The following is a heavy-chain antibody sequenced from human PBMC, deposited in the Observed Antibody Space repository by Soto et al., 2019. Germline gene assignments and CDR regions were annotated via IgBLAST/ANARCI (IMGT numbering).Heavy chain of an antibody. CDR3: AKGRRTSGWLLDY. D-gene: IGHD6-19*01. CDR2: IGGSGIST. J-gene: IGHJ4*02. CDR1: GFTFGSST. V-gene: IGHV3-23*01. Sequence: GGSLRLSCAGSGFTFGSSTMSWVRQALGKGLEWVAGIGGSGISTYYADSVKGRFTISRDNSKNTLYVQMHTLRAEDTAIYYCAKGRRTSGWLLDYWGQGTLVTVSS.